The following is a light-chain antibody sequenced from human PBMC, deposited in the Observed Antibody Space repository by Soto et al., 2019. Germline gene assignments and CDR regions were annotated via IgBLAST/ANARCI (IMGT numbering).Light chain of an antibody. V-gene: IGLV1-51*01. CDR2: DNN. Sequence: QSVLTQPPSVSAAPGQKVTISCSGSSSNIGNNYVSWYQQLPGTAPKLLIYDNNKRPSGIPDRFSGSKSGTSATLGITGLQTGDEAEYYCGTWYSSLSALFGGGTKVTVL. CDR3: GTWYSSLSAL. J-gene: IGLJ2*01. CDR1: SSNIGNNY.